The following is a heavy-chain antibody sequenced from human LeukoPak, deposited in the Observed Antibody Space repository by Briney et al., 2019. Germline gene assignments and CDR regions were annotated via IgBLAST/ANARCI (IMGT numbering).Heavy chain of an antibody. CDR3: ARGVGSSSPPS. V-gene: IGHV4-34*01. D-gene: IGHD6-6*01. J-gene: IGHJ5*02. CDR1: GGSISSYY. Sequence: SETLSLTCTVSGGSISSYYWSWIRQPPGKGLEWIGEINHSGSTNYNPSLKSRVTISVDTSKNQFSVKLSSVTAADTAVYYCARGVGSSSPPSWGQGTLVTVSS. CDR2: INHSGST.